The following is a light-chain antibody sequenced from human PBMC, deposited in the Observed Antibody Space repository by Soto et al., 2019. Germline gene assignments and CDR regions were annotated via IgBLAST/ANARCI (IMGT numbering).Light chain of an antibody. CDR3: QQYNSYSSFT. CDR2: DAS. CDR1: QSISSW. J-gene: IGKJ2*01. Sequence: DIQMTQSPSTLSASVGDRVTITCRASQSISSWLDWYQQKPGKAPKVLIYDASSLESWVPSRFISSGSGTEFTLTISSLQPDDFASYYCQQYNSYSSFTFGQGTKLEIK. V-gene: IGKV1-5*01.